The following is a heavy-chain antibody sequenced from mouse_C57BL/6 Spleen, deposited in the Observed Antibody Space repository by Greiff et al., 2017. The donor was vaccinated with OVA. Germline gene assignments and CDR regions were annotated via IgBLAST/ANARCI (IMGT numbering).Heavy chain of an antibody. CDR3: ARGGYDYYLDV. CDR2: INPNNGGT. CDR1: GYTFTDYN. Sequence: EVQLQQSGPELVKPGASVKIPCKASGYTFTDYNMDWVKQSHGKSLEWIGDINPNNGGTIYNQKFKGKATLTVDKSSSTAYMELRSLTSEDTAVYYCARGGYDYYLDVWGKGTTVTVSS. V-gene: IGHV1-18*01. D-gene: IGHD2-2*01. J-gene: IGHJ1*03.